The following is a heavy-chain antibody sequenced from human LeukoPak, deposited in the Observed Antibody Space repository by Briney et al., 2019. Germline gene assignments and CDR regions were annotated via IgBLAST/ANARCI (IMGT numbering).Heavy chain of an antibody. Sequence: SETLSLTCTVSGGSISSYYWSWIRQPPGKGLEWIGYMYYSGSTNFNPSLKSRVTISVDTSKNQFSLKLSSVTAADTAVYYCAGTVAGTALDYWGQGTLVTVSS. CDR1: GGSISSYY. D-gene: IGHD6-19*01. V-gene: IGHV4-59*01. J-gene: IGHJ4*02. CDR3: AGTVAGTALDY. CDR2: MYYSGST.